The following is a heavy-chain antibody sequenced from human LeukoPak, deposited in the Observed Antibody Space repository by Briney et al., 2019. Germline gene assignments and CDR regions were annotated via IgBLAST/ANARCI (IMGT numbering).Heavy chain of an antibody. J-gene: IGHJ5*02. CDR2: INPNSGAT. CDR1: GYTFTGYY. V-gene: IGHV1-2*02. Sequence: ASVRVSCKASGYTFTGYYIHWVRQAPGQVLEWMGWINPNSGATNYAQSFQGRVTMTRDTSTSTAHMDLSRLRSDDTAVYYCARGDCSVSGCHGGNWFDPWGQGTLVTVSS. CDR3: ARGDCSVSGCHGGNWFDP. D-gene: IGHD2-15*01.